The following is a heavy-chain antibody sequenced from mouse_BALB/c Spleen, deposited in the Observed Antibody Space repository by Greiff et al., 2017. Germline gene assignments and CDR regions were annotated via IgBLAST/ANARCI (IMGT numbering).Heavy chain of an antibody. V-gene: IGHV1-54*01. CDR3: ARGGYDYYYYAMDY. D-gene: IGHD2-4*01. CDR1: GYAFTNYL. CDR2: INPGSGGT. Sequence: QVQLQQSGAELVRPGTSVKVSCKASGYAFTNYLMAWVKQRPGQGLEWIGVINPGSGGTNYNEKFKGKATLTADKSSSTAYMQLSSLTSEDSAVYFCARGGYDYYYYAMDYWGQGTSVTVSS. J-gene: IGHJ4*01.